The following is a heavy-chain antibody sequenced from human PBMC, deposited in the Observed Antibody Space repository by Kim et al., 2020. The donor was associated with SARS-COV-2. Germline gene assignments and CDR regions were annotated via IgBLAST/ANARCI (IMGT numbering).Heavy chain of an antibody. CDR1: GGSISSSSYY. D-gene: IGHD2-15*01. CDR2: IYYSGST. Sequence: SETLSLTCTVSGGSISSSSYYWGWIRQPPGKGLEWIGSIYYSGSTYYNPSLKSRVTISVDTSKNQFSLKLSSVTAADTAVYYCARDGPGFRPANTPDYNWFDPWGQGTLVTVSS. V-gene: IGHV4-39*07. CDR3: ARDGPGFRPANTPDYNWFDP. J-gene: IGHJ5*02.